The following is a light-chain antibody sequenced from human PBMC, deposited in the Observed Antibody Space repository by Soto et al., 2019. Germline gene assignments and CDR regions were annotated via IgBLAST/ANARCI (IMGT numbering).Light chain of an antibody. CDR3: LQHNTYPQT. J-gene: IGKJ1*01. V-gene: IGKV1-17*03. Sequence: DIQMTQSPSAMSASVGDRVTITCRASQGINNLLGWFQQKPGTAPKRLIYAASSLESGVPSRFSGSGPGTEFTLTISSLQPEDFATYYCLQHNTYPQTFGQGTKV. CDR2: AAS. CDR1: QGINNL.